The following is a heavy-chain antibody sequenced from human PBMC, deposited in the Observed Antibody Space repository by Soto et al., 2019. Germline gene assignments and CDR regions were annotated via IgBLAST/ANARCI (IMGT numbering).Heavy chain of an antibody. J-gene: IGHJ6*02. CDR3: ARGHRAMEYYYYYGMDV. D-gene: IGHD5-18*01. CDR2: ISYSGST. Sequence: DTLSLTCSVSGGSISSSFWSWIRQPPGKELEWIGYISYSGSTTYNPSLKSRITLSVDTSKNQFSLRVASVTAADTAVYYCARGHRAMEYYYYYGMDVWGQGTTVTVSS. CDR1: GGSISSSF. V-gene: IGHV4-59*01.